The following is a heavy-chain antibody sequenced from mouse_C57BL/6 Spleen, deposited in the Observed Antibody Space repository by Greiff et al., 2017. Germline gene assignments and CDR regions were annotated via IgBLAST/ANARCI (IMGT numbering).Heavy chain of an antibody. CDR1: GYTFTDYE. V-gene: IGHV1-15*01. D-gene: IGHD2-2*01. CDR2: IDPETGGT. Sequence: VQLVESRAELVRPGASVTLSCKASGYTFTDYEMHWVKQTPVHGLEWIGAIDPETGGTAYNQKFKGKAILTADKSSSTAYMELRSLTSEDSAVYYCTSYGYEGMDYWGQGTSVTVSS. J-gene: IGHJ4*01. CDR3: TSYGYEGMDY.